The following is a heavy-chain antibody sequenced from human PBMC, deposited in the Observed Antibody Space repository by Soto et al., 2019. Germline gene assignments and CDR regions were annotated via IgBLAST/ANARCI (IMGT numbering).Heavy chain of an antibody. V-gene: IGHV3-30-3*01. CDR1: GFTFSTHA. CDR3: ARDQTGITTAGGGRIDH. J-gene: IGHJ4*02. CDR2: VSFDGTNK. D-gene: IGHD6-13*01. Sequence: QVQLVESGGGVVQPGRSLRLSCAASGFTFSTHAMHWVRQAPGKGLECVAIVSFDGTNKYHADSVKGRFTISRDNSKNTLYLLMSGLTPEDTAVYYCARDQTGITTAGGGRIDHWGQGTLVTVSS.